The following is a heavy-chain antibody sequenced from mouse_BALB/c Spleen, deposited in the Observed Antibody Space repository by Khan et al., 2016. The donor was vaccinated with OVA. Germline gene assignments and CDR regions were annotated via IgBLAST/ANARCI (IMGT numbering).Heavy chain of an antibody. D-gene: IGHD6-1*01. CDR2: IAPANGDT. CDR1: GFNIKDTY. J-gene: IGHJ1*01. V-gene: IGHV14-3*02. Sequence: VQLKQSGAELVKPGASVRLSCTASGFNIKDTYIHWVKQRPEQGLEWIGRIAPANGDTKYDPTFQDKATITSDTSSNTSYLQLRSLPSEDTAVYYCAHPSEDPRFFEVWGAGTTVTVSS. CDR3: AHPSEDPRFFEV.